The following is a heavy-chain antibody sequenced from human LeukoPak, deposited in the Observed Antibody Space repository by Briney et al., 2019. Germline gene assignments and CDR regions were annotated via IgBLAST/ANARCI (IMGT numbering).Heavy chain of an antibody. CDR1: GFTFNNYA. J-gene: IGHJ4*02. V-gene: IGHV3-30-3*01. D-gene: IGHD6-13*01. CDR2: ISYNGNDK. Sequence: PGGSLRLSCAASGFTFNNYALHWVRQPPGKGLEWVSVISYNGNDKYYTDSVKGRFTISRDNSNNTLYLQMNNLRGEDTAVYYCARGDYGSTWYDFFFDYWGQGILVTVSS. CDR3: ARGDYGSTWYDFFFDY.